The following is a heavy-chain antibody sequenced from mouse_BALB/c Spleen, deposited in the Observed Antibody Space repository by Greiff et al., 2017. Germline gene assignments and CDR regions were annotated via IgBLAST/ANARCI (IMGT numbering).Heavy chain of an antibody. CDR1: GYSITSDYA. CDR3: ARGGYDYDLIAMDY. Sequence: EVKLQESGPGLVKPSQSLSLTCTVTGYSITSDYAWNWIRQFPGNKLEWMGYISYSGSTSYNPSLKSRISITRDTSKNQFFLQLNSVTTEDTATYYCARGGYDYDLIAMDYRGQGTSVTASS. D-gene: IGHD2-4*01. CDR2: ISYSGST. V-gene: IGHV3-2*02. J-gene: IGHJ4*01.